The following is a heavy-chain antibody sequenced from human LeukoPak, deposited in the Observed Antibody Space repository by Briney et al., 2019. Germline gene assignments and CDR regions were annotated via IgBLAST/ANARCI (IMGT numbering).Heavy chain of an antibody. V-gene: IGHV3-23*01. J-gene: IGHJ4*02. Sequence: PGGSLRLSCVASGFTFNTYVMSWVRQAPGKGLEWVATITGGGITYYADLVKGRFTVSRDNSRNTLFLQMDSLRVEDTAVYYCAKRNPVYTWSSDVLWGQGSLVTVSS. CDR3: AKRNPVYTWSSDVL. D-gene: IGHD1-1*01. CDR2: ITGGGIT. CDR1: GFTFNTYV.